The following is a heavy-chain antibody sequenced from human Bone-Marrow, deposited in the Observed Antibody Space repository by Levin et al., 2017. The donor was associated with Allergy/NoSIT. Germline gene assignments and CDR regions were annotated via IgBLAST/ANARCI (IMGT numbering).Heavy chain of an antibody. D-gene: IGHD3-10*01. V-gene: IGHV1-69*13. CDR2: IIPIFGTA. CDR3: ASPKEWFGESCWFCYYGMDV. J-gene: IGHJ6*02. CDR1: GGTFSSYA. Sequence: VASVKVSCKASGGTFSSYAISWVRQAPGQGLEWMGGIIPIFGTANYAQKFQGRVTITADESTSTAYMELSSLRSEDTAVYYCASPKEWFGESCWFCYYGMDVWGQGTTVTVSS.